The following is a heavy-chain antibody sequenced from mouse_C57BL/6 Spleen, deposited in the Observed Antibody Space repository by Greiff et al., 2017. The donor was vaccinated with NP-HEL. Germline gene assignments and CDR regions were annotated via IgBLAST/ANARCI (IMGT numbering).Heavy chain of an antibody. CDR1: GFTFTDYY. Sequence: EVQLQQSGPVLVKPGPSVKISCKASGFTFTDYYMPWVKQSHGKSLEWIGLVYPYNGGSSSNQKFNGKATLTVDTSSSADYKELNSLTSEDSAVYYCARGEYYFDYWGQGTTLTVSS. CDR2: VYPYNGGS. CDR3: ARGEYYFDY. V-gene: IGHV1-36*01. J-gene: IGHJ2*01.